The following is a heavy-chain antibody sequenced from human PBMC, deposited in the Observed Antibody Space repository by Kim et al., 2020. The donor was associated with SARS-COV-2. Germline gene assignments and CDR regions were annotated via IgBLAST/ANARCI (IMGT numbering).Heavy chain of an antibody. V-gene: IGHV3-48*03. CDR2: ISSSGSTI. Sequence: GGSLRLSCAASGFTFSSYEMNWVRQAPGKGLEWVSYISSSGSTIYYADSVKGRFTISRDNAKNSLYLQMNSLRAEDTAVYYCARDWSHGAVAGRTYWGQGTLVTVSS. D-gene: IGHD6-19*01. CDR3: ARDWSHGAVAGRTY. CDR1: GFTFSSYE. J-gene: IGHJ4*02.